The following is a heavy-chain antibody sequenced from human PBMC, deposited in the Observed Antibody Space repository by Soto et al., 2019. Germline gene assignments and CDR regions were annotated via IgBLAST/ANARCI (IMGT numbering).Heavy chain of an antibody. Sequence: GGSLRLSCAASGFTFSSCAMGWVRQAPGKGLEWVSDIIDSGGSTYYADSVKGRFTISRDNSKSTLYLQMNSLRAEDTALYYGAKGRSYYYYYGVEVWGQGTTVTVSS. J-gene: IGHJ6*01. CDR3: AKGRSYYYYYGVEV. V-gene: IGHV3-23*01. CDR2: IIDSGGST. CDR1: GFTFSSCA.